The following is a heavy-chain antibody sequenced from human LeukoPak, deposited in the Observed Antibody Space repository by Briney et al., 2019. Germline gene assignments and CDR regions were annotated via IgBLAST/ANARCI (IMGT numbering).Heavy chain of an antibody. CDR3: ARDHIANWGFYNDY. Sequence: GASVKVSCKASGYTFTSYDINWVRQAPGQGLEWMGWISAYNGNTNYAQKLQGRVTMTTDTSTSTAYMELRSLRSDDTAVYYCARDHIANWGFYNDYWGQGTLVTVSS. CDR2: ISAYNGNT. D-gene: IGHD7-27*01. CDR1: GYTFTSYD. V-gene: IGHV1-18*01. J-gene: IGHJ4*02.